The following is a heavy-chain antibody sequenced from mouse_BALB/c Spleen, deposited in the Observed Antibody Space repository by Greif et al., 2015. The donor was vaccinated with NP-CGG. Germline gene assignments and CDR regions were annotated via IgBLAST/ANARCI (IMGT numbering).Heavy chain of an antibody. CDR2: IWAGGST. Sequence: QVQLQQSGPGLVAPSQSLSITCTVSGFSLTSYGVHWVRQPPGKGLEWLGVIWAGGSTNYNSALMSRLSISKDNSKSQVFLKMNSLQTDDTAMYYCAREGSAYYYGSSSWFAYWGQGTLVTVSA. J-gene: IGHJ3*01. V-gene: IGHV2-9*02. CDR3: AREGSAYYYGSSSWFAY. CDR1: GFSLTSYG. D-gene: IGHD1-1*01.